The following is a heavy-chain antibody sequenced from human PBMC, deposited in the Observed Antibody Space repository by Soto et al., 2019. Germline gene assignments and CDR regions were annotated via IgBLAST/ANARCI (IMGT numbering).Heavy chain of an antibody. J-gene: IGHJ6*02. CDR2: MFPGDSDT. Sequence: GESLKISCKGSGYSFTTYWIGWVRQLPGQGLEWMGVMFPGDSDTRYSPSFQGQVTMSADPSTYPAYLEWSSLKAADSAMYYCARVPDSSLGTMDVWGQGTTVTVSS. CDR1: GYSFTTYW. D-gene: IGHD6-19*01. V-gene: IGHV5-51*01. CDR3: ARVPDSSLGTMDV.